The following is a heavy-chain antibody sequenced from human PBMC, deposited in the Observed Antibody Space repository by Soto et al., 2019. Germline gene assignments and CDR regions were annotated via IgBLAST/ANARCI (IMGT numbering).Heavy chain of an antibody. D-gene: IGHD3-10*01. CDR2: IYYSGST. Sequence: QVQLQESGPGLVKPSETLSLTCTVSGGSISSYYWSWIRQPPGKGLEWIGYIYYSGSTNYSPSLKSRVTISVDTSNNQFSLKLSSVTAADTAVYYCARVVGSNMVRGIITWGPYYMDVWGKGTTVTVSS. CDR3: ARVVGSNMVRGIITWGPYYMDV. V-gene: IGHV4-59*01. CDR1: GGSISSYY. J-gene: IGHJ6*03.